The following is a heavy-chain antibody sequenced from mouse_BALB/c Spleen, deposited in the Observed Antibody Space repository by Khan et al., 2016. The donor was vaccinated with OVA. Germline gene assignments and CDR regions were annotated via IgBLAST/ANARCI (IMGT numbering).Heavy chain of an antibody. D-gene: IGHD2-14*01. CDR2: INPRSGYT. CDR3: ARRTTGYTMDY. V-gene: IGHV1-4*01. J-gene: IGHJ4*01. Sequence: VQLQESGAELARPGASMRMSCKASGYTFTSNTMHWVKQRPGQGLEWIGYINPRSGYTNYNQNFKDKATLTADKSSSTAYMQLSSLTSEDSAVYYCARRTTGYTMDYWGQGTSVTVSS. CDR1: GYTFTSNT.